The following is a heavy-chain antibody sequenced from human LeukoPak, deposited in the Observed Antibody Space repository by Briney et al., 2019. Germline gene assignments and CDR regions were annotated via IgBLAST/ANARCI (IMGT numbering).Heavy chain of an antibody. Sequence: KPSETLSLTCAVYGGSFSGYYWSWIRQPPGKGLEWIGEIYHSGGTYYNPSLKSRVTMSVDTSKNQFSLKLSSVTAADTAVYYCARLSLPQYYHDSSGYYGNFQHWGQGTLVTVSS. J-gene: IGHJ1*01. V-gene: IGHV4-34*01. CDR3: ARLSLPQYYHDSSGYYGNFQH. CDR1: GGSFSGYY. CDR2: IYHSGGT. D-gene: IGHD3-22*01.